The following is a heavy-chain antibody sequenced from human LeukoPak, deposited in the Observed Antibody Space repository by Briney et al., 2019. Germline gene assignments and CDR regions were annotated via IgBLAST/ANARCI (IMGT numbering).Heavy chain of an antibody. CDR3: ARSRAETVPVWGSYRHHDAFDI. J-gene: IGHJ3*02. CDR1: GYSFTNYW. CDR2: IYPGDSDT. Sequence: GESLKISCKGSGYSFTNYWIGWVRQMPGKGLEWTGIIYPGDSDTTYKPSFQGQVTISADKSISTAYLQWSSLKASDTAMYYCARSRAETVPVWGSYRHHDAFDIWGQGTMVTVSS. V-gene: IGHV5-51*01. D-gene: IGHD3-16*02.